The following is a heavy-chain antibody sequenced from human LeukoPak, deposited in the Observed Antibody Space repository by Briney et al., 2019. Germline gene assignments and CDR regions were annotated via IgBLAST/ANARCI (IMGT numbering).Heavy chain of an antibody. V-gene: IGHV3-23*01. D-gene: IGHD6-19*01. CDR2: LSGSGITT. CDR3: AKGIYSSGWSYFDY. J-gene: IGHJ4*01. CDR1: GFTSTNYA. Sequence: PGGSLRLSCAASGFTSTNYAMNWVRQAPGKGLEWVSTLSGSGITTYYADSVTGRFTISRDNSKNTLYLQMNSLRAEDTAVYYCAKGIYSSGWSYFDYWGHGTLVTVSS.